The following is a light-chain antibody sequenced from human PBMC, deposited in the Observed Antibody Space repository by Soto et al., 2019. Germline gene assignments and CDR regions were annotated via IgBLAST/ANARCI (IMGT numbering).Light chain of an antibody. V-gene: IGKV3-20*01. J-gene: IGKJ1*01. CDR2: GAS. CDR1: QKVTGSS. Sequence: IVFTLYPYTLSLSPVEGVTLSCTGSQKVTGSSIAWFQQKPGKAPRLLMYGASNRATGIPHRFSGSGSGTDFTLTISSLEPEDFAVYFCHQCGASPETFGQGTKVDIK. CDR3: HQCGASPET.